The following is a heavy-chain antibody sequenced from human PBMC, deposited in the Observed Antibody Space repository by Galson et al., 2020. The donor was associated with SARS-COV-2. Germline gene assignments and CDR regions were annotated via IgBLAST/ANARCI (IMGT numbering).Heavy chain of an antibody. CDR1: YG. Sequence: YGMHWVRQAPGKGLEWVAVISYDGSNKYYADSVKGRFTISRDNSKNTLYLQMNSLRAEDTAVYYCAFPSSGSLYYYGMDVWGQGTTVTVSS. CDR3: AFPSSGSLYYYGMDV. J-gene: IGHJ6*02. D-gene: IGHD3-10*01. CDR2: ISYDGSNK. V-gene: IGHV3-30*03.